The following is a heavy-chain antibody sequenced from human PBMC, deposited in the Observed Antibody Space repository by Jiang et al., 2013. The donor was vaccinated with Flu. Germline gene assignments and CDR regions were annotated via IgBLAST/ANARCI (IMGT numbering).Heavy chain of an antibody. CDR2: ISAGGGST. Sequence: LRLSCAASGFTFSNYAMTWVRQAPGKGLEWVSVISAGGGSTYYADSVKGHFTISRDNSKNTLYLQMNSLRVEDTAVYYCAKLDSSGYSYARRFDYWGQGTLVTVSS. D-gene: IGHD3-22*01. CDR1: GFTFSNYA. J-gene: IGHJ4*02. V-gene: IGHV3-23*01. CDR3: AKLDSSGYSYARRFDY.